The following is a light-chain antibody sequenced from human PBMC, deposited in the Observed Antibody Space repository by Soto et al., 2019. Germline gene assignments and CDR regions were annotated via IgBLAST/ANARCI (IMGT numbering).Light chain of an antibody. CDR3: SSYTSTSIPV. Sequence: QSALTQPASVSGSLGQSITISCTGTSSDVGGYNYVSWYQQHPGKAPKLMIYEISNRPSGVSNRFSGSKSGNTASLTISGLQAEDEADSYCSSYTSTSIPVFGGGTKLPVL. V-gene: IGLV2-14*01. CDR2: EIS. CDR1: SSDVGGYNY. J-gene: IGLJ2*01.